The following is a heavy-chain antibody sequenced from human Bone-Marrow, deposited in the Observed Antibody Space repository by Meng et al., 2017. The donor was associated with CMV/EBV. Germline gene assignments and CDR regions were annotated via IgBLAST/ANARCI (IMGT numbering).Heavy chain of an antibody. J-gene: IGHJ6*01. D-gene: IGHD3-10*01. Sequence: GSLRLSCTLHGDSFRGYYWTWIRQPPGKRLEWIGETTHSGSTNFHPSLRGRVTMSLDTSNNQFSLRLSSVTAAGTAVYFCARGRRVPRAIIYYYPMDVWGQGTTVTVSS. V-gene: IGHV4-34*01. CDR2: TTHSGST. CDR1: GDSFRGYY. CDR3: ARGRRVPRAIIYYYPMDV.